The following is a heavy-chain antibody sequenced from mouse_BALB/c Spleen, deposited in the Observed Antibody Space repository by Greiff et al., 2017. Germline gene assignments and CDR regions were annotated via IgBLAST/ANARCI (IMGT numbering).Heavy chain of an antibody. CDR1: GFTFTDYY. Sequence: EVKLVESGGGLVQPGGSLRLSCATSGFTFTDYYMSWVRQPPGKALEWLGFIRNKANGYTTEYSASVKGRFTISRDNSQIILYLQMNTLRAEDSATYYCARDTSRSYYGNTWFAYWGQGTLVTVSA. CDR3: ARDTSRSYYGNTWFAY. CDR2: IRNKANGYTT. J-gene: IGHJ3*01. D-gene: IGHD2-10*01. V-gene: IGHV7-3*02.